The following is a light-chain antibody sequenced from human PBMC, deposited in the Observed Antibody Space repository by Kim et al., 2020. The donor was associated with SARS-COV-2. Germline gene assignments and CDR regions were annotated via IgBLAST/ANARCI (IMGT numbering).Light chain of an antibody. J-gene: IGKJ4*01. CDR2: ETS. CDR1: QSISSW. Sequence: SVGDRVTITCRASQSISSWLAWYQQKPGKAPKLLIYETSSLENGVPSRFIGSGSGTEFTLTITGLQPDDVASYYCQRYNNYPALTFGGGTKVDIK. CDR3: QRYNNYPALT. V-gene: IGKV1-5*03.